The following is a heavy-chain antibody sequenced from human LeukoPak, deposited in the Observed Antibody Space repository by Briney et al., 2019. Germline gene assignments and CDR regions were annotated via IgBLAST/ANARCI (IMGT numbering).Heavy chain of an antibody. CDR3: AKDLFPRRTVTTGMV. D-gene: IGHD4-17*01. Sequence: QPGGSLRLSCAASGFTFSSYGMHWVRQAPGKGLEWVAVISYDGSNKYYADSVKGRFTISRDNSKNTLYLQMNSLRAEDTAVYYCAKDLFPRRTVTTGMVWGQGTLVTVSS. CDR1: GFTFSSYG. J-gene: IGHJ4*02. V-gene: IGHV3-30*18. CDR2: ISYDGSNK.